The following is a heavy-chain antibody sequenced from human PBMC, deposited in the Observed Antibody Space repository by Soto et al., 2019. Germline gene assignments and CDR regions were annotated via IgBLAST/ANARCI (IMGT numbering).Heavy chain of an antibody. CDR3: ARSYSSGCYVYKNAFDI. J-gene: IGHJ3*02. CDR2: ISAYNGNT. CDR1: GYTFTSYG. V-gene: IGHV1-18*04. Sequence: ASVKVSCKASGYTFTSYGISWVRQAPGQGLEWMGWISAYNGNTNYAQKLQGRVTMTTDTSTSTAYMELRSLRSDDTAVYYCARSYSSGCYVYKNAFDIWGQGTMVTVSS. D-gene: IGHD6-19*01.